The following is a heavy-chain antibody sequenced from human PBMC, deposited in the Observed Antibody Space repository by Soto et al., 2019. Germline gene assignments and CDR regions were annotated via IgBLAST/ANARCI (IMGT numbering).Heavy chain of an antibody. Sequence: QITLKESGPTLVKPTQTLALTCTFSGFSLSTGGVGVGWFRQPPGKALEWLADVYWNTEKNYSPSLPGRLTITRDTSKNQVVLTMTDMDPFDTATYYCAHRSVHYGMDVWGQGTTVTVSS. J-gene: IGHJ6*02. D-gene: IGHD2-2*01. V-gene: IGHV2-5*01. CDR3: AHRSVHYGMDV. CDR2: VYWNTEK. CDR1: GFSLSTGGVG.